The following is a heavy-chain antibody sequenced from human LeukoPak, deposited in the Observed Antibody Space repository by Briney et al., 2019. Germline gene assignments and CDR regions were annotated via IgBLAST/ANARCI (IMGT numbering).Heavy chain of an antibody. J-gene: IGHJ4*02. D-gene: IGHD5-12*01. V-gene: IGHV2-70*04. CDR2: IDWDDDK. CDR1: GFSLSTRGMR. CDR3: ARSSGYDLNFDY. Sequence: SGPALVKPTQTLTLTCTFSGFSLSTRGMRVSWIRQPPGKALEWLARIDWDDDKFYSTSLKTRLTISKDTSKNQVVLTMTNMDPVDTATYYCARSSGYDLNFDYWGQGTLVTVSS.